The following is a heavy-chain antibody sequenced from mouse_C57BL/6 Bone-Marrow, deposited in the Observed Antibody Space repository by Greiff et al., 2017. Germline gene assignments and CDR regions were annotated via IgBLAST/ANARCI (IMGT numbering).Heavy chain of an antibody. CDR1: GFNIKDDY. CDR3: TTYAMDY. Sequence: LVESGAELVRPGASVKLSCTASGFNIKDDYMHWVKQRPEQGLEWIGWIDPENGDTEYASKFQGKATITAATSSNTAYLQLSSLTSEDTAVYYCTTYAMDYWGQGTSVTVSS. J-gene: IGHJ4*01. V-gene: IGHV14-4*01. CDR2: IDPENGDT.